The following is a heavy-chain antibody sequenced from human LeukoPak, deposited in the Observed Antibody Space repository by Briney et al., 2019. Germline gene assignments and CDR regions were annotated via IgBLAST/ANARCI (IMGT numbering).Heavy chain of an antibody. J-gene: IGHJ6*03. D-gene: IGHD6-19*01. CDR1: GGTFSSYA. CDR3: ARGTAVAGPPPPWAYYYYYMDV. CDR2: IIPIFGTA. V-gene: IGHV1-69*06. Sequence: GASVKVSCKASGGTFSSYAISWVRQAPGQGLEWMGGIIPIFGTANYAQKFQGRVTITADKSTSTAYMELSSLRSEDTAVYYCARGTAVAGPPPPWAYYYYYMDVWGKGTTVTISS.